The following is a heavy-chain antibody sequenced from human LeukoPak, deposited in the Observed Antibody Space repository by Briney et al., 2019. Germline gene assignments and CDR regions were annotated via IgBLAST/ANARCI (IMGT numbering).Heavy chain of an antibody. CDR2: IWYDGSNK. CDR1: GFTFSSYG. Sequence: GGSLRLSCAASGFTFSSYGMHWVRQAPGKGLEWVAVIWYDGSNKYYADSVKGRFTISRDNSKNTLYLQMNSLRAEDTAVYYCARDTYDSSGYYNYYYYGMDVWGQGTTVTVSS. V-gene: IGHV3-33*01. J-gene: IGHJ6*02. CDR3: ARDTYDSSGYYNYYYYGMDV. D-gene: IGHD3-22*01.